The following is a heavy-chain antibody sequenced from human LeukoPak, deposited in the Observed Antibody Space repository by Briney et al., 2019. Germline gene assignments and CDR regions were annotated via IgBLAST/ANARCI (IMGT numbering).Heavy chain of an antibody. CDR3: ARDISRGYYDSSGSISDY. D-gene: IGHD3-22*01. CDR2: ISSSGSTI. V-gene: IGHV3-11*01. J-gene: IGHJ4*02. CDR1: GFTFSDYY. Sequence: GGSLRLSCAASGFTFSDYYMSWIRQAPGKGLEWVSYISSSGSTIYYADSVKGRFTISRDNAKNSLYLQMNSLRAEDTAVYYCARDISRGYYDSSGSISDYWGQGTLVTVSP.